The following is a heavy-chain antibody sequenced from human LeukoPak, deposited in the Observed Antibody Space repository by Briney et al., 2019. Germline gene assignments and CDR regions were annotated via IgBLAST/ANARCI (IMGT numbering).Heavy chain of an antibody. V-gene: IGHV3-23*01. CDR3: AKAPRDIVVVVAEAFDI. J-gene: IGHJ3*02. Sequence: PGGSLRLSCAASGFTFSSYAMSWVRQAPGKGLEWVSAISGSGGSTYYADSVKGRFTISRDNSKNTLYLQMNSLRAEDTAVYYCAKAPRDIVVVVAEAFDIWGQGTMVTVSS. CDR1: GFTFSSYA. D-gene: IGHD2-15*01. CDR2: ISGSGGST.